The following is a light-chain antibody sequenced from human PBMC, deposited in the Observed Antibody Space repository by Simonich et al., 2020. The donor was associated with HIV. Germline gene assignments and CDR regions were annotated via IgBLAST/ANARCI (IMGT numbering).Light chain of an antibody. CDR2: LGA. CDR1: QSLLHSDGKTY. Sequence: DIVMTQSPLSLPVTPGEPASISCRSSQSLLHSDGKTYFYWYLQKPGQSQQLLIYLGAKQGSGGHDRISCRGSGKDFTLKNSRVEAEDVGVYYCMQALQTPLTFGGGTKVEIK. CDR3: MQALQTPLT. J-gene: IGKJ4*01. V-gene: IGKV2-28*01.